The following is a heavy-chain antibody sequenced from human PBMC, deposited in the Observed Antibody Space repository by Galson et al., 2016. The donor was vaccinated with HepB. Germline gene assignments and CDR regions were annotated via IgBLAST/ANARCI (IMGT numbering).Heavy chain of an antibody. CDR1: GFTFSSHA. CDR3: ARDARYSSNWYYGVASPGFYYYGMDV. CDR2: IAYDGSNK. D-gene: IGHD6-13*01. V-gene: IGHV3-30*04. Sequence: SLRLSCAASGFTFSSHAMHWVRQAPGKGLEWVALIAYDGSNKYYADSVKGRFTISRDNSKNTLYLQMNSLRAEDTAIYYCARDARYSSNWYYGVASPGFYYYGMDVWGQGTTVTVSS. J-gene: IGHJ6*02.